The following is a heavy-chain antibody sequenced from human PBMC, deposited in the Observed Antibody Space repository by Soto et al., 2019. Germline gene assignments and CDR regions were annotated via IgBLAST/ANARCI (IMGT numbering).Heavy chain of an antibody. D-gene: IGHD3-3*01. CDR2: ISGSGGNT. CDR3: ARNYYFWRGSFNDY. Sequence: VSLRLSCTDFGFTFRNYDMSWVRQAPWKGLEWVSGISGSGGNTYYADSVKGRFTVSRDNSNNMLFLQMNSLRAEDTAVYYCARNYYFWRGSFNDYWGQGTLVTVSS. CDR1: GFTFRNYD. V-gene: IGHV3-23*01. J-gene: IGHJ4*02.